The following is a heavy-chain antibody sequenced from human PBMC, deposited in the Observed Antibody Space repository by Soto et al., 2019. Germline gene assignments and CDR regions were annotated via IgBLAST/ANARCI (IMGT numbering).Heavy chain of an antibody. CDR3: ARQGSTSSYGRFDP. V-gene: IGHV4-59*08. J-gene: IGHJ5*02. CDR2: IYYSGST. CDR1: GGSISSYY. Sequence: PSETLSLTCTVSGGSISSYYWSWIRQPPGKGLEWIGYIYYSGSTNYNPSLKSRVTISVDTSKNQSSLKLSSVTAADTAVYYCARQGSTSSYGRFDPWGQGTLVTVSS. D-gene: IGHD2-2*01.